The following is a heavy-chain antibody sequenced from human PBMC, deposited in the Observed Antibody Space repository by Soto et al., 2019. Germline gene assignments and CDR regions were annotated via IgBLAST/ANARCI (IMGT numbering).Heavy chain of an antibody. D-gene: IGHD3-16*02. CDR1: GFTVSSNY. CDR3: ARGFYVGGSYRAYYYYYGRDV. J-gene: IGHJ6*04. V-gene: IGHV3-53*01. CDR2: IYSGGST. Sequence: GGSLRLSCAASGFTVSSNYMSWVRQAPGKGLEWVSVIYSGGSTYYADSVKGRFTISRDNSKNTLYLQMNSLRAEDTAVYYCARGFYVGGSYRAYYYYYGRDVWGKGPRVTVPS.